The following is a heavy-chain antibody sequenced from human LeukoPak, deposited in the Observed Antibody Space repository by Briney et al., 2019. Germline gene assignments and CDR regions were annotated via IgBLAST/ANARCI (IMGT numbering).Heavy chain of an antibody. CDR3: ARLGAAVFNWFDP. CDR1: GGSISSYY. V-gene: IGHV4-59*08. CDR2: IYYSGST. Sequence: SETLSLTCTVSGGSISSYYWSWIRQPPGKGLEWIGYIYYSGSTIYNPSLKSRVSISVDTSKNQFSLRLSSVTAADTAVYYCARLGAAVFNWFDPWGQGTLVTVSS. D-gene: IGHD6-13*01. J-gene: IGHJ5*02.